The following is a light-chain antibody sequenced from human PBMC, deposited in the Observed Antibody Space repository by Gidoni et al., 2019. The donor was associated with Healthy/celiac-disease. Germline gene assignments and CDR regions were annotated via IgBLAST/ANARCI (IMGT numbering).Light chain of an antibody. CDR1: SSNIGAGYD. CDR3: QSYDSSLSGVV. CDR2: GNS. Sequence: QSVLPQQPSVSGAPGPRVTISCTGSSSNIGAGYDVHWYQQLPGTAPKLLIYGNSNRPSGVPDRFSGSKSGTSASLAITGLQAEDEADYYCQSYDSSLSGVVFGGGTKLTVL. V-gene: IGLV1-40*01. J-gene: IGLJ2*01.